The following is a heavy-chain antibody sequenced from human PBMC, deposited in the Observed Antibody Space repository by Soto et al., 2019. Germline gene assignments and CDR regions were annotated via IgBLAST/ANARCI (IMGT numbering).Heavy chain of an antibody. D-gene: IGHD1-7*01. J-gene: IGHJ3*02. CDR2: TRNKANSYTT. Sequence: EVQLVESGGGLVQPGGSLRLYCATSGFTFSYHYMEWVRQAPGKGLEWVGRTRNKANSYTTEYAASVKGRFTISRDDSKSSLFLQMSSLKTEDTAVYYCLIAGTSAFAIWGKGTMVTVSS. CDR3: LIAGTSAFAI. CDR1: GFTFSYHY. V-gene: IGHV3-72*01.